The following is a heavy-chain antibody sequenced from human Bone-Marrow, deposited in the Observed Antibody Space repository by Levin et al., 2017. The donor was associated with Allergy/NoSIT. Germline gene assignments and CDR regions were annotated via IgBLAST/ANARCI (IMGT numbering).Heavy chain of an antibody. D-gene: IGHD5-12*01. CDR1: GGSFSGFH. CDR2: INHSGST. Sequence: SETLSLTCAVYGGSFSGFHWSWIRQPPGKGLEWIGEINHSGSTNYNSSLKSRVTISVDTSKNQFSLRLSSVTAADTAVYYCARWDLDSGYEDYWGQGTLVTVSS. J-gene: IGHJ4*02. CDR3: ARWDLDSGYEDY. V-gene: IGHV4-34*01.